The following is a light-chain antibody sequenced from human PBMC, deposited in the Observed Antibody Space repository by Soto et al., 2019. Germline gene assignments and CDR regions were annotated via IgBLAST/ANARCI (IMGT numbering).Light chain of an antibody. CDR3: QQYYSYWT. CDR1: QSISSW. V-gene: IGKV1-5*03. J-gene: IGKJ1*01. CDR2: KAS. Sequence: DIQMTQSPSTLSASVGDRVTIACRASQSISSWLAWYQQKPGKAPKLLISKASNLEGGVPSRFSGSGSGTEFNLTISSLQPDDFATYYCQQYYSYWTFGQGTKVEIK.